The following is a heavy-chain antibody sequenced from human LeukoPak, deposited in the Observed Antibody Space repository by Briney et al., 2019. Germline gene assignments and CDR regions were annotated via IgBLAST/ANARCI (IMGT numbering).Heavy chain of an antibody. CDR1: VGSISSSSYY. Sequence: PSETLSLTCTVSVGSISSSSYYWGWIRRPPGKGLEWIGSIYYSGSTYYNPSLKSRVTISVDTPKNQFSLKLSSVTAADTAVYYCARHPLVLLLPTPYYFDYWGQGTLVTVSS. D-gene: IGHD3-22*01. CDR2: IYYSGST. CDR3: ARHPLVLLLPTPYYFDY. J-gene: IGHJ4*02. V-gene: IGHV4-39*01.